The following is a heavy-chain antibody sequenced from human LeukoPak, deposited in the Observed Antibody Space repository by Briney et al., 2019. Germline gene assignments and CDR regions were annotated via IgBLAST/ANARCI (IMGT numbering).Heavy chain of an antibody. CDR3: AKDPRVGSRVATPCH. Sequence: GGSLRLSCAASGCTFTQYAMSWVRQAPGKGLEWVSAISGSRGSTYYADSVKGRFTISRDSSTSTLFLQTNRLRTETAAASYCAKDPRVGSRVATPCHWGQGTLVTVSS. CDR1: GCTFTQYA. V-gene: IGHV3-23*01. CDR2: ISGSRGST. D-gene: IGHD5-24*01. J-gene: IGHJ4*02.